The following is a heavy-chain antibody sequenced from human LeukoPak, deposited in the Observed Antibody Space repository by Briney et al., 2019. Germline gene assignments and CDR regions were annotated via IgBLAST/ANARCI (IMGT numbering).Heavy chain of an antibody. CDR2: IRGSGGNT. Sequence: GGSLRLSCAASGFTFSSYAMSWVRQAPGKVLEWVSAIRGSGGNTSYADSVKCRFTISRDNYKNTLYLQMNSLRPKDTAVYYCAKDQSSGWYGYSDYWGQGTLVTVSS. V-gene: IGHV3-23*01. D-gene: IGHD6-19*01. J-gene: IGHJ4*02. CDR3: AKDQSSGWYGYSDY. CDR1: GFTFSSYA.